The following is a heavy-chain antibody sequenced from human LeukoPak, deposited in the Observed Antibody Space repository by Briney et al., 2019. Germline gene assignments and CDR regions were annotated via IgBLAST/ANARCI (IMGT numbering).Heavy chain of an antibody. CDR3: ARRGATTGAFDI. J-gene: IGHJ3*02. CDR1: GFSVTSNY. CDR2: IYNDGST. D-gene: IGHD1-26*01. V-gene: IGHV3-53*01. Sequence: GGSLRLSCAASGFSVTSNYMSWVRQGPGKGLEWVSLIYNDGSTYYADSVKGRFTISRDNAKNTLYLQMNSLRAEDTAVYYCARRGATTGAFDIWGQGTMVTISS.